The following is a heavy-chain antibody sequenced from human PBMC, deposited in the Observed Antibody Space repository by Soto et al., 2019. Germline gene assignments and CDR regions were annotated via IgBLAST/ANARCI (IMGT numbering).Heavy chain of an antibody. V-gene: IGHV1-18*01. CDR2: ISAYNGNT. J-gene: IGHJ3*02. D-gene: IGHD6-19*01. Sequence: QVQLVQCGAEVKKPGASVKVSCKASGYTFTSYGISWVRQAPGQGLEWMGWISAYNGNTNHAQKLQGRVTMTTDTSTSTAYMELRSLRSDDTAVYYCARDRSWGSGWTTDAFDIWGQGTMVTVSS. CDR1: GYTFTSYG. CDR3: ARDRSWGSGWTTDAFDI.